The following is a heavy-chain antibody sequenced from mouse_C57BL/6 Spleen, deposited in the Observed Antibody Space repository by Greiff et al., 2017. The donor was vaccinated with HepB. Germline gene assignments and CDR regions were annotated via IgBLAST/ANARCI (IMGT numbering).Heavy chain of an antibody. CDR1: GYTFTSYW. Sequence: QVQLQQPGAELVMPGASVKLSCKASGYTFTSYWMHWVKQRPGQGLEWIGEIDTSDSYTNYNQKFKGKSTLTVDKSSSTAYMQLSSLTSEDSAVYYCARGGTAQATDYWGQGTTLTVSS. V-gene: IGHV1-69*01. CDR2: IDTSDSYT. D-gene: IGHD3-2*02. J-gene: IGHJ2*01. CDR3: ARGGTAQATDY.